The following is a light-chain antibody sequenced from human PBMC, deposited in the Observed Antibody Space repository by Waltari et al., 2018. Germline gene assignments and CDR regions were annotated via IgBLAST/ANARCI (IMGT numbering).Light chain of an antibody. Sequence: QSALTQPASVSGSPGQSITISCTGTRSDIGGYNHVSWYQQHPGKVPKLLIYDGSGRPSGVSNRFSGSKSGNTASLTISGLQAEDEADYYCSSYTSSTTNVFGSGTKVTVL. CDR3: SSYTSSTTNV. CDR2: DGS. J-gene: IGLJ6*01. V-gene: IGLV2-14*03. CDR1: RSDIGGYNH.